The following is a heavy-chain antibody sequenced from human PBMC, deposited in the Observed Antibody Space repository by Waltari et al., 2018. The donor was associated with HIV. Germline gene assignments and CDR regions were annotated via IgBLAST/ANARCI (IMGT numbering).Heavy chain of an antibody. J-gene: IGHJ4*02. V-gene: IGHV1-18*01. CDR1: GYPFINSL. CDR3: TRGNIWGSYRYFDY. Sequence: IRLFQSDHVVSKPGASVTISCTPSGYPFINSLVTLLRQSLGTRLDWMGGITRYTANTNYTRESQGRVPLTTDAAAATAYLELRELRPDDTAMYFCTRGNIWGSYRYFDYWGPGTLVTVS. CDR2: ITRYTANT. D-gene: IGHD3-16*02.